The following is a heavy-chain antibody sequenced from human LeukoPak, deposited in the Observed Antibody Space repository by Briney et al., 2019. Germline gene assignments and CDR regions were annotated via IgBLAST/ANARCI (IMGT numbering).Heavy chain of an antibody. D-gene: IGHD1-26*01. V-gene: IGHV1-2*02. CDR2: IDPKNGGT. CDR1: EYTFSDYY. J-gene: IGHJ4*02. CDR3: ARGRLSGSGSY. Sequence: ASVKVSCKASEYTFSDYYIHWVRQAPGQGLEWMGWIDPKNGGTKSAQKFQGRVTMTRDTSIRTAYMELSRLRSDDTAEYYCARGRLSGSGSYWGQGALVIVSS.